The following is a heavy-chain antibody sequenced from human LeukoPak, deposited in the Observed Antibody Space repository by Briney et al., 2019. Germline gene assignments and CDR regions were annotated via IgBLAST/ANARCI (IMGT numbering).Heavy chain of an antibody. Sequence: PGGSLRLSCAASGFTFSSYAMSWVRQAPGKGLEWVSSPSGGGGTTYYADSVKGRFTISRDNSKNTLYLQMNSLRADDTAVYYCARCYDYIWGSCDYWGQGTLVTVSS. CDR2: PSGGGGTT. D-gene: IGHD3-16*01. V-gene: IGHV3-23*01. CDR1: GFTFSSYA. CDR3: ARCYDYIWGSCDY. J-gene: IGHJ4*02.